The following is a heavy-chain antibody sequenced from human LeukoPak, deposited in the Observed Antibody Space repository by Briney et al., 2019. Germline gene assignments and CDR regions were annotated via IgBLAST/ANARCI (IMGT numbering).Heavy chain of an antibody. CDR3: ARGGDGYNYASDM. Sequence: PGGSLRLSCAASGLTVSSNYMSWVRQAPGKGLEWVSVLFSGGTTYYADSVKGRFAISRDNSKNTLYLQMNGLRAEDTAVYYCARGGDGYNYASDMWGQGTMVTVSS. CDR1: GLTVSSNY. J-gene: IGHJ3*02. V-gene: IGHV3-53*05. D-gene: IGHD5-24*01. CDR2: LFSGGTT.